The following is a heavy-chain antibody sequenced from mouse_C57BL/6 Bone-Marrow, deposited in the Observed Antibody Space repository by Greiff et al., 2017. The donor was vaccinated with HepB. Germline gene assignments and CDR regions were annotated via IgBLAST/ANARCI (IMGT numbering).Heavy chain of an antibody. J-gene: IGHJ3*01. V-gene: IGHV1-81*01. CDR2: IYPRSGNT. D-gene: IGHD3-2*02. CDR3: ARKTAQY. Sequence: QQRTGQGLEWIGEIYPRSGNTYYNEKFKGKATLTADKSSSTAYMELRSLTSEDSAVYFCARKTAQYWGQGTLVTVSA.